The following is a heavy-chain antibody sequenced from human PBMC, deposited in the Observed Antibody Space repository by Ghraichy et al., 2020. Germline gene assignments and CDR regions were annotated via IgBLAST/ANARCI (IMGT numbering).Heavy chain of an antibody. Sequence: GESLNISCEASGVTVSSNYMSWVRQGTGKGLEWVSVLYNSDNTYYADSVKGRFTISRDNSKNTVYLQMNSLRAEDTAVYYCASATYYYASSGYYVGYYFDYWGQGTLVTVSS. CDR2: LYNSDNT. D-gene: IGHD3-22*01. CDR1: GVTVSSNY. V-gene: IGHV3-53*01. CDR3: ASATYYYASSGYYVGYYFDY. J-gene: IGHJ4*02.